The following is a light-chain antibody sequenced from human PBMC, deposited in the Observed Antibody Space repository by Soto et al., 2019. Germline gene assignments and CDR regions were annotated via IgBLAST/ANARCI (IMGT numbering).Light chain of an antibody. CDR3: CTDAGTYKV. CDR1: SSDIGAYNY. J-gene: IGLJ1*01. Sequence: QSVLTQPRSVSGSPGQSVTISCPGTSSDIGAYNYVSWYQQHQDKAPKLMIYHVSKRPSGVPDRFSGSKSGNAASLTISGLQAEDEADYYCCTDAGTYKVFGTGTKVTVL. CDR2: HVS. V-gene: IGLV2-11*01.